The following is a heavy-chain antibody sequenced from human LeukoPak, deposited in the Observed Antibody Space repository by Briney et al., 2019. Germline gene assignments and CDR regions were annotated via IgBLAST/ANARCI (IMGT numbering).Heavy chain of an antibody. CDR1: GGSFSGYY. J-gene: IGHJ4*02. CDR2: INHSGST. V-gene: IGHV4-34*01. D-gene: IGHD3-16*01. CDR3: ASFGPVDY. Sequence: PSETLSLTCAVYGGSFSGYYWSWIRQPPGKGLEWIGEINHSGSTNYNPSLKSRVTISVDTSRTQFSLKLSSVTAADTAVYYCASFGPVDYWGQGTLVTVSS.